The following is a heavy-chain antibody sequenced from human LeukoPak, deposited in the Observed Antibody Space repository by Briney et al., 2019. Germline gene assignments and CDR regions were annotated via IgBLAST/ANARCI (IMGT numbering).Heavy chain of an antibody. V-gene: IGHV1-18*01. CDR3: ARADYYSAMDV. CDR2: ISAYNGNT. J-gene: IGHJ6*02. CDR1: GYTFTSYF. Sequence: ASVNVSCKADGYTFTSYFISWVRQAPGQGLEWMGWISAYNGNTNYAQKFLGRVTMTTDTATSTAYMELRSLRSDDTAVFYCARADYYSAMDVWGQGTSVTVSS.